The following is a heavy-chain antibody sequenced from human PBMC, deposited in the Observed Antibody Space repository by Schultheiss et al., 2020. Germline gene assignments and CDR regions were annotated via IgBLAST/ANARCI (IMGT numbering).Heavy chain of an antibody. J-gene: IGHJ6*02. V-gene: IGHV3-30*18. D-gene: IGHD2-2*01. CDR1: GFTFSSYG. CDR3: AKDLRDIVVVPAAMAYYYYGMDV. CDR2: ISYDGSNK. Sequence: LKISCAASGFTFSSYGMHWVRQAPGKGLEWVAVISYDGSNKYYADSVKGRFTISRDNSKNTLYLQMNSLRAEDTAVYYCAKDLRDIVVVPAAMAYYYYGMDVWGQGTTVTVSS.